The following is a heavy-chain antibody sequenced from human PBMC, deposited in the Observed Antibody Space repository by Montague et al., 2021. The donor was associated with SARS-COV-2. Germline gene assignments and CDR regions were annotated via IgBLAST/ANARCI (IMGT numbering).Heavy chain of an antibody. D-gene: IGHD2-21*01. CDR1: GFIFTNHG. Sequence: SRSVSCDASGFIFTNHGMHWVRQAAGKGLEWVALISYEGSKKSYADSVKGRFTVSRDNSKNTLYLQMDSLRTEDTAVYYCAKASGVFHIDLFLGPGHWGQGTLVTVSS. J-gene: IGHJ4*02. CDR3: AKASGVFHIDLFLGPGH. V-gene: IGHV3-30*18. CDR2: ISYEGSKK.